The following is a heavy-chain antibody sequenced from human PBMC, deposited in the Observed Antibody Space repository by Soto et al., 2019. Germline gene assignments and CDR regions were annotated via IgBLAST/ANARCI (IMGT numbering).Heavy chain of an antibody. D-gene: IGHD3-10*01. V-gene: IGHV1-69*01. CDR2: IIPLFRKT. CDR1: GDMFRNSA. Sequence: QVQLVQSGAEVKRPGTSVKVSCKASGDMFRNSAFTWVRQAPGQGLAWMGVIIPLFRKTDVAQKFQGRVNFTADESTSSLYMEVSSLTSEDTAVYYCARARLSNGDPNIYFFYGLYVWGQGTTITVSS. J-gene: IGHJ6*02. CDR3: ARARLSNGDPNIYFFYGLYV.